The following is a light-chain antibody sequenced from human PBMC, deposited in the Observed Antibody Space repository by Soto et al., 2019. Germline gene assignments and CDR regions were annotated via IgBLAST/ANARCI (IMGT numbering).Light chain of an antibody. CDR3: QQYNSYPWT. V-gene: IGKV1-5*03. J-gene: IGKJ1*01. CDR2: KAS. Sequence: DIQMTQSPSTLSASVGDRVTITCRASQSILSWLAWYQQKPGKAPKHLIYKASSLESGVPSRCSGSGSGTDFTLTISGLQLDYFATYYCQQYNSYPWTCGQGTKVEIK. CDR1: QSILSW.